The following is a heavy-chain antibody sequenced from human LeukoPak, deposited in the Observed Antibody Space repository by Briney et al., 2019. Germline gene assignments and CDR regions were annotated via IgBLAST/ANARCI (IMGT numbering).Heavy chain of an antibody. D-gene: IGHD2-8*01. CDR1: GFNFDDYG. CDR2: INWNGGST. CDR3: ARAPGVNYYYYMDV. J-gene: IGHJ6*03. Sequence: GGSLRLSCAASGFNFDDYGMSWVRQAPGKGLEWVSGINWNGGSTGYADSVKGRFTISRDNAKNSLYLQMNNLRAEDTALYYCARAPGVNYYYYMDVWGKGTTVTVSS. V-gene: IGHV3-20*04.